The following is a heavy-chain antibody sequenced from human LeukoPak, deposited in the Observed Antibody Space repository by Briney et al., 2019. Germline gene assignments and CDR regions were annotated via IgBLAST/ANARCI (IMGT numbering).Heavy chain of an antibody. V-gene: IGHV5-51*01. J-gene: IGHJ4*02. D-gene: IGHD3-3*01. Sequence: GESLKISCKGSGYSFTNYWIGWVRQMPGKGLEWMGIIYPGDSDTRYSPSFQGQVTISADKSISTAYLQWSSLKASDTAMYYCARHQYDFWSGYHPSDYWGQGTLVTVSS. CDR3: ARHQYDFWSGYHPSDY. CDR1: GYSFTNYW. CDR2: IYPGDSDT.